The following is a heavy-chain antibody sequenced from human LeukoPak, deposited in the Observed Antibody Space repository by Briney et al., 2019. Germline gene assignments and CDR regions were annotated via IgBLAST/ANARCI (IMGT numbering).Heavy chain of an antibody. CDR3: AKGTLVAGATVFDY. V-gene: IGHV3-23*01. Sequence: GGSLRLSCAATGFTFSDYAMSWVRQAPGKGLEWVSAISGSGGTTYYADSVKGRFTISRDTSKTTLYLQMNSLRAEDTAVYYCAKGTLVAGATVFDYWGQGTPVTVSS. CDR1: GFTFSDYA. J-gene: IGHJ4*02. D-gene: IGHD6-19*01. CDR2: ISGSGGTT.